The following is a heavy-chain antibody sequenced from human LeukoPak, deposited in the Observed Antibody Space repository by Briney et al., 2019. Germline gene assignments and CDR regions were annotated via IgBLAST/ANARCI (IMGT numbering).Heavy chain of an antibody. J-gene: IGHJ4*02. CDR1: GFTFSSYW. Sequence: HPGGSLRLSCAASGFTFSSYWMHRVRQAPGKGLVWVSRINSDGSSTSYADSVKGRFTISRDDSKNTLYLQMKNLRAEDTAVYYCAKDGAWLRFDDWGQGILVTVSS. CDR2: INSDGSST. CDR3: AKDGAWLRFDD. D-gene: IGHD5-12*01. V-gene: IGHV3-74*01.